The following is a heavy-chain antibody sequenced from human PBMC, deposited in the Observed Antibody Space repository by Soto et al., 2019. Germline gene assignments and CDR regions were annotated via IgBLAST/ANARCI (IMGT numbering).Heavy chain of an antibody. CDR1: GGTFSSYA. V-gene: IGHV1-69*01. CDR2: IIPIFGTA. Sequence: QVQLVQSGAEVKKPGSSVKVSCKASGGTFSSYAISWVRQAPGQGLEWMGGIIPIFGTANYAQKFQGRVTITADESTSTAYMKLSSLRSEDTAVYYCARTSYGDYPGWYYYYGMDVWGQGTTVTVSS. CDR3: ARTSYGDYPGWYYYYGMDV. D-gene: IGHD4-17*01. J-gene: IGHJ6*02.